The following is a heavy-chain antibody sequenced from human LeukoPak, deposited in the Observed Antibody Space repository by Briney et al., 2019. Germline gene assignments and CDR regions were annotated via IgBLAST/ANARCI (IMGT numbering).Heavy chain of an antibody. CDR1: GFTFSSYA. CDR3: ARSSTSCFDY. Sequence: QPGGSLRLSCAASGFTFSSYAMSWVRQAPGKGLEWVSAISGSGGSTYYADSVKGRFSIPRDNSKNTLYLQMNSLRAEDTAVYYCARSSTSCFDYWGQGTLVTVSS. D-gene: IGHD2-2*01. J-gene: IGHJ4*02. V-gene: IGHV3-23*01. CDR2: ISGSGGST.